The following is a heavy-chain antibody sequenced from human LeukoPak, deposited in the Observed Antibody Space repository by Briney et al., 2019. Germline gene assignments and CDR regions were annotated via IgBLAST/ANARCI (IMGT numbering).Heavy chain of an antibody. Sequence: GGSLRLSCAASGFTFSSYAMHWVRQAPGKGLEWVAVISYDGSNKYYADSVKGRFTISRDNSKNTLYLQMNSLRAEDTAVYYCARAGTTVTTPTPYWGQGTLVTVSS. CDR3: ARAGTTVTTPTPY. CDR1: GFTFSSYA. D-gene: IGHD4-17*01. J-gene: IGHJ4*02. V-gene: IGHV3-30-3*01. CDR2: ISYDGSNK.